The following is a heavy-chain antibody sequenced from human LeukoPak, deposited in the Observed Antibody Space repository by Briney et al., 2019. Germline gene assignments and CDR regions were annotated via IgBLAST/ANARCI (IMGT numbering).Heavy chain of an antibody. J-gene: IGHJ4*02. D-gene: IGHD3-9*01. CDR1: GGSINSNSHH. Sequence: SETLSLTCSVSGGSINSNSHHWDWIRPAPGKGLEWIGNIYYSGTTSYNPSLKSRVTISVATSKNQFSLRLSSVTAAATAVYYCARRGDILTDYAFDYWGQGTLVTVSS. CDR3: ARRGDILTDYAFDY. CDR2: IYYSGTT. V-gene: IGHV4-39*01.